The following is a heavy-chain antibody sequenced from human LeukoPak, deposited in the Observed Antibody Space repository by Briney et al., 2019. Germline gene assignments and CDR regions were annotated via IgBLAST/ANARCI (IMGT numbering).Heavy chain of an antibody. CDR2: IYYSGST. CDR3: ARRRGYSLDY. D-gene: IGHD5-18*01. CDR1: GGSISSYY. V-gene: IGHV4-59*01. Sequence: SETLSLTCTVSGGSISSYYWSWIRQPPGKGPEWIGYIYYSGSTNYNPSLKSRVTISVDTSKNQFSLKLSTVTAADTAVYYCARRRGYSLDYWGQGTLVTVSS. J-gene: IGHJ4*02.